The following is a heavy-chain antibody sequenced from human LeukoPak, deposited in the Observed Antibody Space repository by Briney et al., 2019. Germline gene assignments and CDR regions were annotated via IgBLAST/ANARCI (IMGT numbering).Heavy chain of an antibody. CDR2: ISGSGGST. D-gene: IGHD3-16*02. J-gene: IGHJ4*02. Sequence: HTGGSLRLSCAASGFTFSSYAMSWVRQAPGKGLEWVSAISGSGGSTYYADSVKGRFTISRDNSKNTLYLQMNSLRAEDTAVYYCAKRIRLGELSFGYWGQGTLVTVSS. CDR1: GFTFSSYA. CDR3: AKRIRLGELSFGY. V-gene: IGHV3-23*01.